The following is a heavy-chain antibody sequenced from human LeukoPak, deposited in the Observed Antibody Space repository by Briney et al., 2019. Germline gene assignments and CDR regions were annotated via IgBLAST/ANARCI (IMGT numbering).Heavy chain of an antibody. J-gene: IGHJ3*02. CDR1: GFTFSSYA. Sequence: AGGSLRLSCAASGFTFSSYAMSWVRQAPGKGLEWVSAISGSGGSTYYADSVKGRFTISRDNSKNTLYLQMNSLRAEDTAVYYCAKYDSSRHAFDIWGQGTMVTVSS. CDR2: ISGSGGST. D-gene: IGHD3-22*01. V-gene: IGHV3-23*01. CDR3: AKYDSSRHAFDI.